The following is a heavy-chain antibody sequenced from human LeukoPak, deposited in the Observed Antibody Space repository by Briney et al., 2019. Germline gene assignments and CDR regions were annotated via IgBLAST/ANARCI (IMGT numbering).Heavy chain of an antibody. D-gene: IGHD5-18*01. J-gene: IGHJ4*02. V-gene: IGHV3-66*01. Sequence: PGGSLRLSCAASGFTVSSNYMSWVRQAPGKGLEWVSVIYSGSSTYYADSVKGRFTISRDNSKNTLYLQMNSLRAEDTAVYYCARINVDTAIYWGQGTLVTVSS. CDR2: IYSGSST. CDR3: ARINVDTAIY. CDR1: GFTVSSNY.